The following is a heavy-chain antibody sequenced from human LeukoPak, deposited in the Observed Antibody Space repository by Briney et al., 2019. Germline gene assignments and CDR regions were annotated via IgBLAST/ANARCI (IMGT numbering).Heavy chain of an antibody. V-gene: IGHV1-8*02. CDR3: ATVRTTVWSHQYYFDY. J-gene: IGHJ4*02. CDR2: MNPNSGNT. D-gene: IGHD4-17*01. Sequence: GASVKVSCKASGYTFTSYGISWVRQAPGQGLEWMGWMNPNSGNTGYAQKFQGRVTMTRNTSISTAYMELSSLRSEDTAVYYCATVRTTVWSHQYYFDYWGQGTLVTVSS. CDR1: GYTFTSYG.